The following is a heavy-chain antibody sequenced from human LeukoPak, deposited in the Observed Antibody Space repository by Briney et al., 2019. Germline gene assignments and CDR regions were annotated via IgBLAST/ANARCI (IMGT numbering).Heavy chain of an antibody. CDR3: TRDEPYSSGWYYFDY. V-gene: IGHV1-18*01. Sequence: GASVKVSCKDSGYTFSNYGIAWVRQAPGQGLEWMGWISAYNGNTKYAQRAQGRVSMTTDPSTSTAFMELRSLKSDDTALYYCTRDEPYSSGWYYFDYWGQGTLVTVSS. D-gene: IGHD6-19*01. CDR1: GYTFSNYG. J-gene: IGHJ4*02. CDR2: ISAYNGNT.